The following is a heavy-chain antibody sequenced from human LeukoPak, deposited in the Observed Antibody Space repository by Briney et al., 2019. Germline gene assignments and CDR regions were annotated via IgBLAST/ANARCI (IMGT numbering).Heavy chain of an antibody. D-gene: IGHD3-3*01. V-gene: IGHV3-21*01. CDR2: ISSSSSYI. CDR1: GFTFSSYS. J-gene: IGHJ5*02. CDR3: ARDGTKRITFFGVVTHNCFAP. Sequence: PGGSLRLSCAASGFTFSSYSMNWVRQAPGKGLEWVSSISSSSSYIYYADSVKGRFTISRDNAKNSLYLQMNSLRAEDTAVYYCARDGTKRITFFGVVTHNCFAPGAQEPLVTVSS.